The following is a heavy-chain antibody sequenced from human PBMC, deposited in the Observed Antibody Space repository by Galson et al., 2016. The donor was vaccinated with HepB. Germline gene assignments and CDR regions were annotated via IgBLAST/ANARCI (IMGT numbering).Heavy chain of an antibody. CDR2: ISYDGSKK. Sequence: SLRLSCAPSGFSFSAFGMHWVRQAPGKGLEWVAVISYDGSKKYYADSVTGRFTNSRDNSKNTLYLQMNSLRPEDTAVYYCAKWNYYYDSSAYGDYFDYWGQGTLVTVSS. CDR3: AKWNYYYDSSAYGDYFDY. D-gene: IGHD3-22*01. CDR1: GFSFSAFG. V-gene: IGHV3-30*18. J-gene: IGHJ4*02.